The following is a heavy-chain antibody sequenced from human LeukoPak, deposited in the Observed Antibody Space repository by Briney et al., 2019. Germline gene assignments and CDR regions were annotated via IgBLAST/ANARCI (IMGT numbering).Heavy chain of an antibody. CDR1: GYSISSGYY. V-gene: IGHV4-38-2*02. Sequence: PSETLSLTCTVSGYSISSGYYWGRIRQPPGKGLEWIGSIYYSGSTYYNPSLKSRVTISVDTSKNQFSLKLSSVTAADTAVYYCARGSFYGFPYYYYYYMDVWGKGTTVTVSS. J-gene: IGHJ6*03. D-gene: IGHD3-3*01. CDR2: IYYSGST. CDR3: ARGSFYGFPYYYYYYMDV.